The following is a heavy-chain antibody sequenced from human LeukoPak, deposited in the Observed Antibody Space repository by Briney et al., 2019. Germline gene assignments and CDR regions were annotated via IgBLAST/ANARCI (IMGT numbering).Heavy chain of an antibody. J-gene: IGHJ6*02. CDR3: ARGRRTYNWNDGVWYYYGMDV. D-gene: IGHD1-1*01. CDR1: GYTFTSYD. Sequence: GASVKVSCKASGYTFTSYDINLVRQATGQGLEWMGWMNPNSGNTGYAQKFQGRVTMTRNTSISTAYMELSSLRSEDTAVYYCARGRRTYNWNDGVWYYYGMDVWGQETTVTVSS. CDR2: MNPNSGNT. V-gene: IGHV1-8*01.